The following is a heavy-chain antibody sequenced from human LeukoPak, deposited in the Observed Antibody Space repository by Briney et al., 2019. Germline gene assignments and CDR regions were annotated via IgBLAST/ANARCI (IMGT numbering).Heavy chain of an antibody. CDR2: ISSSSSYI. D-gene: IGHD3-3*01. CDR1: GFTFSSYA. CDR3: ARDSADTYYDFWSGYYRASPFDP. V-gene: IGHV3-21*01. J-gene: IGHJ5*02. Sequence: GGSLRLSCAASGFTFSSYAMTWVRQAPGKGLEWVSSISSSSSYIYYADSVKGRFTISRDNAKNSLYLQMNSLRAEDTAVYYCARDSADTYYDFWSGYYRASPFDPWGQGTLVTVSS.